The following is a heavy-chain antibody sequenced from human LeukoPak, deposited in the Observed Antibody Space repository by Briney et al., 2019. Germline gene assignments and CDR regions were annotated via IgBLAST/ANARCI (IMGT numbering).Heavy chain of an antibody. D-gene: IGHD6-19*01. V-gene: IGHV4-31*03. CDR3: ARDLGGRIAVAGTSGAFDI. CDR2: IYYSGST. CDR1: GGSISSGGYY. J-gene: IGHJ3*02. Sequence: SQTLSLTCTVSGGSISSGGYYWSWIRQHPGKGLEWIGYIYYSGSTYYNPSLKSRVTISVDTSKNQFSLKLSSVTAADTAVYYCARDLGGRIAVAGTSGAFDIWGQGTMVTVSS.